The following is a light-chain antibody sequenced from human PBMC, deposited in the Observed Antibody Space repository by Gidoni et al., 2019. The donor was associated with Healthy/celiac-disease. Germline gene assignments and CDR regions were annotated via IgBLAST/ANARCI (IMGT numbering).Light chain of an antibody. J-gene: IGKJ4*01. Sequence: AIQLTQSPSSLSASVGDRVTITCRASQGISSALAWYQQKPGKAPKLLIYDASSLESGVPSRFSGSGSETDFTLTISSLQPEDFATYYCQQFNRYDFGGGTKVEIK. CDR2: DAS. V-gene: IGKV1-13*02. CDR1: QGISSA. CDR3: QQFNRYD.